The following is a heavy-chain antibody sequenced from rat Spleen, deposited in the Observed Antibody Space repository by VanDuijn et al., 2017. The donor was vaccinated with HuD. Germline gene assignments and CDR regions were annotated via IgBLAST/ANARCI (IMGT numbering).Heavy chain of an antibody. D-gene: IGHD1-11*01. J-gene: IGHJ2*01. Sequence: EVQLVESGGGLVQPGRSLKVSCAASGFTFSNYDMAWVRQAPARGLEWVATISTGGANIYYRDSVQGRFTISRDNAKSTLYLQVDSLRSEDTATYYCARHLVYGGSLFYFDYWGQGVMVTVSS. V-gene: IGHV5-25*01. CDR1: GFTFSNYD. CDR3: ARHLVYGGSLFYFDY. CDR2: ISTGGANI.